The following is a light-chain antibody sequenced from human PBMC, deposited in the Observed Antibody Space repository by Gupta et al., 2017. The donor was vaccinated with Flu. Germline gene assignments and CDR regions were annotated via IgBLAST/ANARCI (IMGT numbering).Light chain of an antibody. J-gene: IGLJ2*01. CDR3: PVWDNSREKGV. CDR2: EDR. V-gene: IGLV3-21*02. CDR1: NIGSKS. Sequence: SYVLAQPPSVSVAPGQTSRITCGGNNIGSKSVHWYQQKPGLAPVLVVFEDRDRPSGLPERVAGSNAGNNENLHPSRVEAGEEASDDGPVWDNSREKGVFGGGTKVTVL.